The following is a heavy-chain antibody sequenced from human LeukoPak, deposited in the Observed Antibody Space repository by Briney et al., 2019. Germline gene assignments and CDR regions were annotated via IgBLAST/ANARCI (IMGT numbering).Heavy chain of an antibody. V-gene: IGHV5-51*01. CDR3: AGTLNYYDSSAYYLAPFDY. CDR2: LYPGDSDT. J-gene: IGHJ4*02. CDR1: GYSFTNYW. D-gene: IGHD3-22*01. Sequence: GESLKISCKGSGYSFTNYWIGWVRQMPGKGLEWMGILYPGDSDTRYSPSLQGQVTISADKSISTAYLQWSSLKASDTAMYYCAGTLNYYDSSAYYLAPFDYWGQGTLVTVSS.